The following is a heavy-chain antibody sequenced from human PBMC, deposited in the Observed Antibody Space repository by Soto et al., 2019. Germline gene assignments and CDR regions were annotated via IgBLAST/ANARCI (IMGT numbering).Heavy chain of an antibody. Sequence: QVQLQESGPGLVKPSETLSLTCTVSGDSINSRGYYWSWIRQHPGKGLEWIGYIYYSGATYYNPSLKSRVTISVDTSKKHFSLKLSSVTAADTAVYYCARADYYDSSGYLGFYGMDVWGQGTTVTVSS. V-gene: IGHV4-31*03. CDR3: ARADYYDSSGYLGFYGMDV. D-gene: IGHD3-22*01. CDR1: GDSINSRGYY. J-gene: IGHJ6*02. CDR2: IYYSGAT.